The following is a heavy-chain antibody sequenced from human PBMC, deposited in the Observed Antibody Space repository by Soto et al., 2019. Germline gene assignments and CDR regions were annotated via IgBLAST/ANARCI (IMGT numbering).Heavy chain of an antibody. Sequence: GASVKVSCKASGYTFTSYGISWVRQAPGQGLEWMGWISAYNGNTNYAQKLQGRVTMTTDTSTSTAYMELRSLRSDDTAVYYCAGPSQAVAGRTNTPYYYYYYGMEVWGQGTXVTVSS. CDR2: ISAYNGNT. V-gene: IGHV1-18*01. J-gene: IGHJ6*02. CDR3: AGPSQAVAGRTNTPYYYYYYGMEV. CDR1: GYTFTSYG. D-gene: IGHD6-19*01.